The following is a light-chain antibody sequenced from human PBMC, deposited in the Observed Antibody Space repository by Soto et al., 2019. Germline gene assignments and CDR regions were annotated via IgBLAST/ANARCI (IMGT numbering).Light chain of an antibody. CDR1: QSVRNS. CDR3: EYYGNSIT. V-gene: IGKV3-20*01. Sequence: RCCRASQSVRNSLAWYQQKPGQAPRLLIYAAFHRATGIPTRFSGSGSGTDFTLTFSRVEPEDSAVYYCEYYGNSITFGGGTKVDIK. J-gene: IGKJ4*01. CDR2: AAF.